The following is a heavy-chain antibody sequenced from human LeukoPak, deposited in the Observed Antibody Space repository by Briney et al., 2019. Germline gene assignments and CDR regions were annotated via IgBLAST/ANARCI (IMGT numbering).Heavy chain of an antibody. CDR3: AKGEYYDFWSGYPFDY. D-gene: IGHD3-3*01. J-gene: IGHJ4*02. Sequence: GGSLRLSCAASGFTFSSYAMSWVRQAPGKGLEWVSAISGSGGSTYYADSVKGRFTISRDNSKNTLYLQVNSLRAEDTAVYYCAKGEYYDFWSGYPFDYWGQGTLVTVSS. CDR2: ISGSGGST. V-gene: IGHV3-23*01. CDR1: GFTFSSYA.